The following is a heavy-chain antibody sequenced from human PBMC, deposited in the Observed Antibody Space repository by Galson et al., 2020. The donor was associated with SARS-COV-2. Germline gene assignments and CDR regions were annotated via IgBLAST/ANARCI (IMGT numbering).Heavy chain of an antibody. V-gene: IGHV4-61*02. CDR2: IHISGIS. CDR1: GASISSGDSY. CDR3: ARERAGVETYYFDF. Sequence: SETMTLTCTVSGASISSGDSYWSWIRQPTGKGLEWIRRIHISGISNVNPSLKSRVTISQDTSKKQFSLRLNSVTAADAAMYYCARERAGVETYYFDFWGQGTLVTVSS. D-gene: IGHD5-18*01. J-gene: IGHJ4*02.